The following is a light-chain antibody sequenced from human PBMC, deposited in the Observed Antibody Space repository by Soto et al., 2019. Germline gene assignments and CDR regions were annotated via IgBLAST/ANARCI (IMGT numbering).Light chain of an antibody. CDR1: QSVRSNY. CDR3: QQYGSSPNT. J-gene: IGKJ2*01. CDR2: GAS. Sequence: EIVLTQSPGTLSLSPGERATLSCRASQSVRSNYLAWYQQKPGQAPRLLIYGASTRATGIPDRFSGSGSGTDFTLTISRLEPEDFAVYYCQQYGSSPNTFSQGTKLEIK. V-gene: IGKV3-20*01.